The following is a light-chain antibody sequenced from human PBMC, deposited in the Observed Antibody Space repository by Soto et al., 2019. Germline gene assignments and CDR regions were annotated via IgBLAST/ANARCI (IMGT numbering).Light chain of an antibody. Sequence: DIHMTQSPSTLSASVGDRVTITCRASQSISIWLAWYQQKPGRAPNLLIYGTSSLESGVPSRFSCSGSGTEFTLTISSLQTDDFATYYCQHYNDYSWTFGQGTKLEIK. CDR3: QHYNDYSWT. V-gene: IGKV1-5*03. CDR2: GTS. J-gene: IGKJ1*01. CDR1: QSISIW.